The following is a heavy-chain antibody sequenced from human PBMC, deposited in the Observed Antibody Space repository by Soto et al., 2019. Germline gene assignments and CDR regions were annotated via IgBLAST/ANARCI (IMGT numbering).Heavy chain of an antibody. CDR2: ISAHNGNT. D-gene: IGHD3-9*01. J-gene: IGHJ4*02. Sequence: GASVKVSCKASGYTFTSYGISWVRQAPGQGLEWMGWISAHNGNTNYAQKLQGRVTMTTDTSTSTAYMELRSLRSDDTAVYYCARDTYYDILTGLILWGRGTLVTVSS. CDR1: GYTFTSYG. CDR3: ARDTYYDILTGLIL. V-gene: IGHV1-18*01.